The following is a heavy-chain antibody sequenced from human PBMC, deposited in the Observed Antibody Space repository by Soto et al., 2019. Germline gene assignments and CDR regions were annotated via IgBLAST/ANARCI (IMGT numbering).Heavy chain of an antibody. J-gene: IGHJ4*02. CDR1: GFSFSSFV. Sequence: EVQLLESGGRLVQPGGSLRLSCATSGFSFSSFVMSWVRQAPGKGLEWVSSLSGSDGKTYYADSVKGRFSISTDTSKSTLYLEMNSLRAEDTAVYYCARWGFLDHWGQGTRVTVS. CDR2: LSGSDGKT. D-gene: IGHD1-26*01. CDR3: ARWGFLDH. V-gene: IGHV3-23*01.